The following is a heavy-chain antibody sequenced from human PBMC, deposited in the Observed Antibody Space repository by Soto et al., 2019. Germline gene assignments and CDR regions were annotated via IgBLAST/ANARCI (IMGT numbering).Heavy chain of an antibody. CDR2: LSPYGEDR. Sequence: QVQLVQSGAEVKQPGSSVKVSCKASGYTFTNFGISWVRQAPGQGLEWLGWLSPYGEDRNYVQRVQDRVSMTTDTSTSTASMELRTLMSDDTAVYYCARISLGPAPTDAFDIWGQGTMVTVSS. V-gene: IGHV1-18*01. CDR3: ARISLGPAPTDAFDI. J-gene: IGHJ3*02. CDR1: GYTFTNFG. D-gene: IGHD1-26*01.